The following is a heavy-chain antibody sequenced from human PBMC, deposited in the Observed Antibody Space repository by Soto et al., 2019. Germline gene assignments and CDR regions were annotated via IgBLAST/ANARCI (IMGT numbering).Heavy chain of an antibody. D-gene: IGHD2-15*01. CDR2: IWYDGSNK. V-gene: IGHV3-33*01. CDR1: GFTFSSYG. Sequence: QVQLVESGGGVVQPGRSLRLSCAASGFTFSSYGMHWVRQAPGKGLEWVAVIWYDGSNKYYADSVKGRFTISRDNSKNTLYLQMNSLRAEDTAVYYCARGRAAYYYYYMDVWGKGTTVTVSS. CDR3: ARGRAAYYYYYMDV. J-gene: IGHJ6*03.